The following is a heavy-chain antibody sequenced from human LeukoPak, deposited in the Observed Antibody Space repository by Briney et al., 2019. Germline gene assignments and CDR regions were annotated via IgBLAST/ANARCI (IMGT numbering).Heavy chain of an antibody. J-gene: IGHJ4*02. CDR2: INTSGTT. V-gene: IGHV4-4*07. CDR3: ASGHSSGWGYFDY. Sequence: SETLSLTCTVSGGSISSYQWSWIRQPAGKGLECIGRINTSGTTNYNPSLKSRVTMSVDTSKNQFSLKLSSVATADTAVYYCASGHSSGWGYFDYWGQGSLVTVSS. CDR1: GGSISSYQ. D-gene: IGHD6-19*01.